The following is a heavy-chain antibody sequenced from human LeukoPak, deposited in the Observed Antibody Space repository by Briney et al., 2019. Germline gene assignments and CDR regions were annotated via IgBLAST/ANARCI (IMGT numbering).Heavy chain of an antibody. J-gene: IGHJ4*02. CDR3: ARRAAVAVYGDY. CDR1: GYTFTSYG. Sequence: ASVKVSCKASGYTFTSYGISWVRQAPGQGLEWMGWISACNGNTNYAQKLQGRVTMTTDTSTSTAYMELRSLRSDDTAVYYCARRAAVAVYGDYWGQGTLVTVSS. D-gene: IGHD6-19*01. V-gene: IGHV1-18*01. CDR2: ISACNGNT.